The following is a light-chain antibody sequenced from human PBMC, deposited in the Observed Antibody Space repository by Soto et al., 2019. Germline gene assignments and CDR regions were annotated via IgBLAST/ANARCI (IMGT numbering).Light chain of an antibody. J-gene: IGLJ2*01. CDR1: SSDVGGYNY. CDR3: SSYTSSSTT. Sequence: QSALTQPASVSGSPGQSITISCTGTSSDVGGYNYVSWYQQHPGKAPNLMIYDVSNRPSGVSNRFSGSKSGNTASLTISGLQAEDEADYYCSSYTSSSTTFGGGTKVTVL. CDR2: DVS. V-gene: IGLV2-14*01.